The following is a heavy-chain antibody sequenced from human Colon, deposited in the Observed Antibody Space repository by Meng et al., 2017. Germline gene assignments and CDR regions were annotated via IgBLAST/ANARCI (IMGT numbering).Heavy chain of an antibody. J-gene: IGHJ4*02. V-gene: IGHV4-39*01. Sequence: QLQLQESGPGLVKPSETLSLTCTVSGGSISRSNNYWGWIRQPPGKGLEWIGSIHHSGSAYYNPSLKSRVTISVDTSKNQFSLKLSSVTAADTAMFYCARSSGSGIYSSPYFDYWGQGSLVTVSS. D-gene: IGHD3-10*01. CDR3: ARSSGSGIYSSPYFDY. CDR1: GGSISRSNNY. CDR2: IHHSGSA.